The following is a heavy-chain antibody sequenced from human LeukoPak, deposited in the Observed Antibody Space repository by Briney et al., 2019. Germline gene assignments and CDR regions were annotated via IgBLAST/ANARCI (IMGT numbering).Heavy chain of an antibody. CDR2: IYYSGST. V-gene: IGHV4-39*07. J-gene: IGHJ4*02. D-gene: IGHD5-12*01. CDR1: GGSISSSSYY. Sequence: PSETLSLTCTVSGGSISSSSYYWGWIRQPPGKGLEWIGSIYYSGSTYYNPSLKSRVTISVDTSKNQFSLKLSSVTAADTAVYYCARDRRRGYSGYDPWDYFDYWGQGTLVTVSS. CDR3: ARDRRRGYSGYDPWDYFDY.